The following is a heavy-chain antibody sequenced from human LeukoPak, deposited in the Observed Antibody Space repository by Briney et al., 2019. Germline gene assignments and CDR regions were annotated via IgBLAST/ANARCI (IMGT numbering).Heavy chain of an antibody. D-gene: IGHD1-26*01. CDR1: GFTFSSYG. V-gene: IGHV3-30*18. CDR3: AKDHQWELFGSLDY. J-gene: IGHJ4*02. CDR2: ISYDGSNK. Sequence: GGSLRLSCAASGFTFSSYGMHWVRQAPGKGLEWVAVISYDGSNKYYADSVKGRFTISRDNSKNTLYLQMNSLRAEDTAVYYCAKDHQWELFGSLDYWGQGTLVTVSS.